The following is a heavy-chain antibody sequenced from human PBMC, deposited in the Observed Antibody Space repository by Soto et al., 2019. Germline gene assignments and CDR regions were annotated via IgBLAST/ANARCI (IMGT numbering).Heavy chain of an antibody. CDR1: GFTFSSYG. D-gene: IGHD1-26*01. V-gene: IGHV3-30*18. Sequence: HPGGSLRLSCAASGFTFSSYGMHWVRQAPGKGLEWVAVISYDGSNKYYADSVKGRFTISRDNSKNTLYLQMNSLRAEDTAVYYCAKSLVGATGDAFDIWGQGTMVTVSS. CDR2: ISYDGSNK. J-gene: IGHJ3*02. CDR3: AKSLVGATGDAFDI.